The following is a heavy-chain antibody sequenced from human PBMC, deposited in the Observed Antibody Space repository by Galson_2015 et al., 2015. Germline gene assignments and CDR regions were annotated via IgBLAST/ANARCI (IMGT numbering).Heavy chain of an antibody. CDR3: ARSFTGGDAFDL. CDR1: GYTFTTYA. V-gene: IGHV1-3*01. J-gene: IGHJ3*01. D-gene: IGHD7-27*01. CDR2: INAGNGNR. Sequence: SVKVSCKASGYTFTTYAMHWVRQAPGQRLEWMGWINAGNGNRKYSQKLRGRLTFARDTSASIAYMELSSLRSEDTAVYYCARSFTGGDAFDLWGQGTMVTVSS.